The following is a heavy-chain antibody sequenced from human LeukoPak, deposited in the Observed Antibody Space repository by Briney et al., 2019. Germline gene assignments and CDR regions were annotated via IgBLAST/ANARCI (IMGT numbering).Heavy chain of an antibody. Sequence: GGSLRLSCAASGFTFSSYGMHWVRQAPGKGLEWVAVISYDGSNKYYADSVKGRFTISRDNSKNTLYLQMNSLRVEDTAVYYCARDRVVVAGSYYFDYWGQGTLVTVSS. J-gene: IGHJ4*02. CDR3: ARDRVVVAGSYYFDY. CDR2: ISYDGSNK. V-gene: IGHV3-30*03. CDR1: GFTFSSYG. D-gene: IGHD6-19*01.